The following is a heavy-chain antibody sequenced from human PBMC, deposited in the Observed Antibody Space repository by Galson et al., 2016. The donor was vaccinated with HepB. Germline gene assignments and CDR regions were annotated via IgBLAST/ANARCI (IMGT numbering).Heavy chain of an antibody. V-gene: IGHV3-23*01. CDR2: IGGSGETT. J-gene: IGHJ1*01. CDR1: GLTVRYA. CDR3: ATLWGVFGVDQFFQR. Sequence: LRLSCAASGLTVRYAMSWVRQAPGKGLQWVSSIGGSGETTSYADSVKGRVTISRDNAKNILFLEMNNLRAEDSALYYCATLWGVFGVDQFFQRWGRGTLVTVSS. D-gene: IGHD3-3*01.